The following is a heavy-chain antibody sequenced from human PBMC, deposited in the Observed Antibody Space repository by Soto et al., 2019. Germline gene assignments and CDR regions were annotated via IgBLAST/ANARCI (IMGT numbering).Heavy chain of an antibody. J-gene: IGHJ5*02. CDR2: IYYTGST. CDR1: GGSLSNYY. Sequence: SETLSLTCTVSGGSLSNYYWGWIRQPPGKGPEWIGNIYYTGSTDYNPSLKSRVTISVDRSTNQFSLDLNSVTAADTAVYYCARGGLYVWGSSRSSENWFDPWGQGTLVTVSS. CDR3: ARGGLYVWGSSRSSENWFDP. V-gene: IGHV4-59*01. D-gene: IGHD3-16*02.